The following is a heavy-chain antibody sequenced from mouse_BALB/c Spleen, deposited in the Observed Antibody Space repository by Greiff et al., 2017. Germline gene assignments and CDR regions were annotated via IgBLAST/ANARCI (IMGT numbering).Heavy chain of an antibody. CDR3: AKKYLYYAMDY. J-gene: IGHJ4*01. D-gene: IGHD5-1*01. CDR1: GYSITSDYA. V-gene: IGHV3-2*02. Sequence: EVQLQESGPGLVKPSQSLSLTCTVTGYSITSDYAWNWIRQFPGNKLEWMGYISYSGSTSYNPSLKSRISITRDTSKNQFFLQLNSVTTEDTATYYCAKKYLYYAMDYWGQGTSVTVSS. CDR2: ISYSGST.